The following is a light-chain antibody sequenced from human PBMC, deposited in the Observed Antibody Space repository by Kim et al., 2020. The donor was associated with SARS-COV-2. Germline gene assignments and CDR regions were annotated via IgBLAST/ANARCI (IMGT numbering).Light chain of an antibody. CDR2: YDS. CDR1: SMGSKS. Sequence: GKACRSTWGGNSMGSKSVHWYQEKPGQAPVLVISYDSDRPSGIPERFSGSNSGNTATLTISRVEAGDEADYYCQVWDSSSDHRVVFGGGTQLTVL. CDR3: QVWDSSSDHRVV. V-gene: IGLV3-21*04. J-gene: IGLJ2*01.